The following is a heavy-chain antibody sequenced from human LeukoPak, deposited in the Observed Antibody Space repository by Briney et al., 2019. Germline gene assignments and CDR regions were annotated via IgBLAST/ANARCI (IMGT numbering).Heavy chain of an antibody. D-gene: IGHD3-3*01. CDR1: GGSFSGYY. CDR2: INHSGST. V-gene: IGHV4-34*01. J-gene: IGHJ4*02. CDR3: ARGRNGGLDFWSGYYTEYYFDY. Sequence: PSETLSLTCAVYGGSFSGYYWSWIRQPPGKGLEWIGEINHSGSTYYNPSLKSRVTISVDTSKNQFSLKLSSVTAADPAVYYCARGRNGGLDFWSGYYTEYYFDYWGQGTLVTVSS.